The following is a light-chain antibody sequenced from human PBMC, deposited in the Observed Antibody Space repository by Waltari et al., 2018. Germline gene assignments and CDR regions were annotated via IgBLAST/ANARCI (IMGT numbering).Light chain of an antibody. CDR1: SSDVGGYNY. Sequence: QSALTQPPSASGSPGQSVTISCTGTSSDVGGYNYVSWYQQHPGKAPKLMIYEVTKRPSGFPNRFSGSKPGNTASLTVSGLQAEDEADYYGSSYAGSNSAVFGGGTKVTVL. V-gene: IGLV2-8*01. J-gene: IGLJ2*01. CDR3: SSYAGSNSAV. CDR2: EVT.